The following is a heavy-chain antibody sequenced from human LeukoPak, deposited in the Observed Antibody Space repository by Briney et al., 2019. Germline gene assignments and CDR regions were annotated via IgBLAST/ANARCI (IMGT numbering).Heavy chain of an antibody. V-gene: IGHV3-23*01. J-gene: IGHJ4*02. CDR1: GFTSSSYA. Sequence: QSGGSLRLSCAASGFTSSSYAMSWVRQAPGKGLEWVSVISGSGGSTYYADSVKGRFTISRDNSKNTLYLQMNSLRAEDTAVYYCAKDRAPYCSGGSCYDLVYWGQGTLVTVSS. CDR3: AKDRAPYCSGGSCYDLVY. D-gene: IGHD2-15*01. CDR2: ISGSGGST.